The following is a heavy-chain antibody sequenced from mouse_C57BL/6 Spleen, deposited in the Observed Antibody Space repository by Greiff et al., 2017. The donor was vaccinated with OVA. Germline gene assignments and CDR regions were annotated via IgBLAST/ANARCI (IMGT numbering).Heavy chain of an antibody. CDR2: IRLQSDNYAT. Sequence: EVQRVESGGGLVQPGVSMKLSCVASGFTFSDCWMNWVRQSPEKGLEWVAQIRLQSDNYATHYAESVKGRFTISRDDSISSVYLQMNNLRAADTVIYYCTDITSHFDYWGQGTTLTVSS. V-gene: IGHV6-3*01. CDR3: TDITSHFDY. CDR1: GFTFSDCW. J-gene: IGHJ2*01. D-gene: IGHD1-2*01.